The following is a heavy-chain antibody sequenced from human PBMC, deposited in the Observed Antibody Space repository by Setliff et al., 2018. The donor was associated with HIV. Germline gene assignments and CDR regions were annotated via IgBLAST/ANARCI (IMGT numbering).Heavy chain of an antibody. D-gene: IGHD5-12*01. J-gene: IGHJ3*02. CDR1: GYSFTNHY. CDR3: ASAGAWQRNALDI. V-gene: IGHV1-46*01. CDR2: INPTGGST. Sequence: ASVKVSCKPSGYSFTNHYTHWVRQAPGQGLEWMGVINPTGGSTRNTQKFQGRGAMTRDTSTSTVYMELSSLRSEDTAVYYCASAGAWQRNALDIWGQGTMVTVSS.